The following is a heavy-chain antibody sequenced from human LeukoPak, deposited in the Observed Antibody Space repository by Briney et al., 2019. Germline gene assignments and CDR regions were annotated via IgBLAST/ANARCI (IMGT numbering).Heavy chain of an antibody. CDR1: GGSISSSSYY. Sequence: SETLSLTCTVSGGSISSSSYYWGWIRQPPWKGLEWIGSIYYSGSTYYNPSLKSRVTISVDTSKNQFSLKLSSVTAADTAVYYCARGSMIVVVNEAFDIWGQGTMVTVSS. V-gene: IGHV4-39*07. CDR2: IYYSGST. D-gene: IGHD3-22*01. CDR3: ARGSMIVVVNEAFDI. J-gene: IGHJ3*02.